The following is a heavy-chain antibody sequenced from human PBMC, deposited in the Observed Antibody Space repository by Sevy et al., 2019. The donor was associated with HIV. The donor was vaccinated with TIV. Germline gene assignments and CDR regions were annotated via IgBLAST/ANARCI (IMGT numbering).Heavy chain of an antibody. CDR3: TTDSGSYPRMDYYYYYMDV. D-gene: IGHD1-26*01. CDR1: GFTFSNAW. V-gene: IGHV3-15*01. CDR2: IKSKTDGGTT. Sequence: GGSLRLSCAASGFTFSNAWMSWVRQAPGKGLEWVGRIKSKTDGGTTDYAAPVKGRFTISRDDSKNTLYLQMNSLKTEDTAVYYCTTDSGSYPRMDYYYYYMDVWGKGTTVTVSS. J-gene: IGHJ6*03.